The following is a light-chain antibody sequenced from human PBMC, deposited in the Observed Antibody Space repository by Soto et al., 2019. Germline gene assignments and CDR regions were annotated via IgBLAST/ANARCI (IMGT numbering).Light chain of an antibody. CDR3: QSYDSSNSVV. CDR2: EDN. J-gene: IGLJ2*01. CDR1: RGSIASNY. Sequence: NFMLTQPHSVSESPGKTVTISCTRSRGSIASNYVQWYQQRPGSAPTTVIYEDNQRPSGVPDRFSGSIDSSSNSASLTISGLKTEDEADYSCQSYDSSNSVVFGGGTKLTVL. V-gene: IGLV6-57*04.